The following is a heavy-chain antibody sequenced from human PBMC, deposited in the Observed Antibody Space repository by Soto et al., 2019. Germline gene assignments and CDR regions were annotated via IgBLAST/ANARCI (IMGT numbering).Heavy chain of an antibody. CDR2: INHSGST. J-gene: IGHJ4*02. CDR1: GGSFSGYY. V-gene: IGHV4-34*02. D-gene: IGHD6-19*01. CDR3: ARVGSSGCLDF. Sequence: QVQLQQWGAGLLKPSETLSLTCAVYGGSFSGYYWTWIRQPPGKGLAWIGEINHSGSTNYNPSLKSRVTISVDTSKNQFSLEVSSVTAADTAVYFCARVGSSGCLDFWGQGTLVTVSS.